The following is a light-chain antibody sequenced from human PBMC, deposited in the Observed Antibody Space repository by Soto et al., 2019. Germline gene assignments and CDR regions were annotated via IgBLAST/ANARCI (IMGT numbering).Light chain of an antibody. J-gene: IGKJ1*01. V-gene: IGKV1-39*01. CDR3: QQSYSTLWT. CDR1: QSISSY. Sequence: DIQMTQSPSSLSASVGDRVTITCRASQSISSYLNWYQQKPGKAPKLLIYAASSLQSGVPSRFSGSGSGTDFTLAISSLQPEYFATYYCQQSYSTLWTFGQGNKVEIK. CDR2: AAS.